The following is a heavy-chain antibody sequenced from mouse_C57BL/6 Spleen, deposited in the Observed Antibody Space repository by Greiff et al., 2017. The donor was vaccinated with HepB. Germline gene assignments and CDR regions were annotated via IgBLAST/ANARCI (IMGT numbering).Heavy chain of an antibody. Sequence: EVQVVESGGGLVKPGGSLKLSCAASGFTFSDYGMHWVRQAPEKGLEWVAYISSGSSTIYYADTVKGRFTISRDNAKNTLFLQMTSLRSEDTAMYYCARTGGDYAMDYWGQRTSVTVSS. CDR1: GFTFSDYG. CDR3: ARTGGDYAMDY. CDR2: ISSGSSTI. V-gene: IGHV5-17*01. J-gene: IGHJ4*01.